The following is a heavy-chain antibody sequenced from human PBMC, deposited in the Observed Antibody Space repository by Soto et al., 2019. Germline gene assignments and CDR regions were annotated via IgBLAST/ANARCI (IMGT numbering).Heavy chain of an antibody. J-gene: IGHJ4*02. CDR3: ARLSYGGNSAYYFDY. CDR2: IYPGDSDT. Sequence: PGESLKISCKGSGYSFTSYWIGWVRQMPGKGLEWMGIIYPGDSDTRYSPSFQGQGTISADKSISTAYLQWSSLKASDTAMYYCARLSYGGNSAYYFDYWGQGTLVIVSS. D-gene: IGHD4-17*01. V-gene: IGHV5-51*01. CDR1: GYSFTSYW.